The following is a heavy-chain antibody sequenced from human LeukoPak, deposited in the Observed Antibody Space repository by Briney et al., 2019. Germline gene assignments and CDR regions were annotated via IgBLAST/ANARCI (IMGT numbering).Heavy chain of an antibody. D-gene: IGHD3-22*01. Sequence: ASVKVSCKASGGTFSSYAISWVRQAPGQGLEWMGGIIPIFGTANYAQKFQGRVTIAADESTSTAYMELSSLRSEDTAVYYCARDRDHYYDSSGYYADYWGQGTLVTVSS. V-gene: IGHV1-69*13. CDR2: IIPIFGTA. CDR3: ARDRDHYYDSSGYYADY. CDR1: GGTFSSYA. J-gene: IGHJ4*02.